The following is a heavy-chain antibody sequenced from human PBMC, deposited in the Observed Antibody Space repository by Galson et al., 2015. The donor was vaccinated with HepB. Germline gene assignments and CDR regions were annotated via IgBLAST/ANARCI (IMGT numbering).Heavy chain of an antibody. D-gene: IGHD3-3*01. CDR1: GFTFSSFW. CDR3: ARRDFWSGRQSYFDY. CDR2: IKQDGSEK. J-gene: IGHJ4*02. V-gene: IGHV3-7*03. Sequence: SLRLSCAASGFTFSSFWMNWVRQAPGQGLEWVASIKQDGSEKYYVDSVKGRFIISRDNAKNSLYLQMNSLRVEDTAVYYCARRDFWSGRQSYFDYWGQGTLVTVSS.